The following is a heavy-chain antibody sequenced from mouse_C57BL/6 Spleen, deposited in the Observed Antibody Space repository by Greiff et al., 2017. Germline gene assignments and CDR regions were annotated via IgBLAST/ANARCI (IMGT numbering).Heavy chain of an antibody. CDR3: ARVRLVDNYYGSSYDFDY. J-gene: IGHJ2*01. CDR2: IDPSDSYT. CDR1: GYTFTSYW. Sequence: VQLQQPGAELVMPGASVKLSCKASGYTFTSYWMHWVKQRPGQGLEWIGEIDPSDSYTNYNQKFKGKSTLTVDKSSSTAYMQLSSLTSEDSAVYYCARVRLVDNYYGSSYDFDYWGQGTTLTVSS. D-gene: IGHD1-1*01. V-gene: IGHV1-69*01.